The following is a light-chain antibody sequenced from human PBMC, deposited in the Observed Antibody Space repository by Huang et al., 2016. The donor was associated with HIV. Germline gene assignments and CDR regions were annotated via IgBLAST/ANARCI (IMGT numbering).Light chain of an antibody. Sequence: DIIMTQSPDSLAVSLGERATPNCRSSQSVYSSSTSKDYMAWFQQKPGQPPRLLLFLAYTRAAGVPDRFSGSGSGTHFTLTIASLEAEDAAIYYCQQYYSSPQTFGQGTRVEVK. CDR2: LAY. CDR1: QSVYSSSTSKDY. V-gene: IGKV4-1*01. CDR3: QQYYSSPQT. J-gene: IGKJ1*01.